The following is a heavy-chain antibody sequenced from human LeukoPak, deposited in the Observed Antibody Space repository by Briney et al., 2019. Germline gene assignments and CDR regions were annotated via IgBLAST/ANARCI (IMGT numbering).Heavy chain of an antibody. V-gene: IGHV4-59*07. D-gene: IGHD5/OR15-5a*01. CDR3: ARGPVYDLYSFDS. CDR2: IHYSGST. CDR1: GGSLSIYY. Sequence: PSDPLSLICTVSGGSLSIYYWRWLRHPPGEGLVWIGYIHYSGSTNYNPALKSRVTISADTSKSHFSLNLTSLTTADTAVYYCARGPVYDLYSFDSWGHGTVVTVSS. J-gene: IGHJ4*01.